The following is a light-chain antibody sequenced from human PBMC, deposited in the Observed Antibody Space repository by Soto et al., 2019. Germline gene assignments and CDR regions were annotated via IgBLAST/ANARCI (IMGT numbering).Light chain of an antibody. J-gene: IGKJ4*01. CDR2: GAS. Sequence: IVLTQSPGTLSLSPGERATLSCRASQSVTSSYLAWYQQKPGQDPRLLLSGASSRATGMPDRFSGSGSGTDFTLTIRRLEPEDVAVYYCQQYSTSRLTFGGGTKVEIK. V-gene: IGKV3-20*01. CDR3: QQYSTSRLT. CDR1: QSVTSSY.